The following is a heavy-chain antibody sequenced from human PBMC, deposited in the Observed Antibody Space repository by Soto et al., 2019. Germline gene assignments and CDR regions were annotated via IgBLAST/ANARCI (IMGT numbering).Heavy chain of an antibody. CDR2: IHYSGST. J-gene: IGHJ4*02. CDR1: GASTWYSY. V-gene: IGHV4-59*01. CDR3: AKMPGGGDPYNYFDS. Sequence: SAAHSRTDATCGASTWYSYVPATQQPPGKGLEWIGYIHYSGSTEYNPSLQSRLTMSVDTPKNQFSLKLSSVTAADTAVYYCAKMPGGGDPYNYFDSWGQGTLVTVS. D-gene: IGHD3-16*01.